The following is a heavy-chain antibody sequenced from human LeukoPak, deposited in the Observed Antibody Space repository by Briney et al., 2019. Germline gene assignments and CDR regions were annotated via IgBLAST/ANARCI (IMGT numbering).Heavy chain of an antibody. CDR1: GYTFNTYY. D-gene: IGHD4-23*01. Sequence: ASVKVSCKASGYTFNTYYMNWVRQAPGQRLEWMAWINTGNGNTKYSQKFQGRVTITRDTSATTAYMELSSLISEDTAVYYCARGFDYGGNFDYWGQGTLVTVSS. V-gene: IGHV1-3*04. J-gene: IGHJ4*02. CDR3: ARGFDYGGNFDY. CDR2: INTGNGNT.